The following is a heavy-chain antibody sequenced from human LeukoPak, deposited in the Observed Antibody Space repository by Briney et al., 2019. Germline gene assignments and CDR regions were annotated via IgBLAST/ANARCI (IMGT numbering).Heavy chain of an antibody. V-gene: IGHV3-30-3*01. CDR1: GFTFSSYA. CDR3: AREWIQLWLHAFDI. CDR2: ISYDGSNK. D-gene: IGHD5-18*01. J-gene: IGHJ3*02. Sequence: GRSLRLAFAASGFTFSSYAMHWVRQAPGKGLEWVAVISYDGSNKYYADSVKGRFTISRDNSKNTLYLQMNSLRAEDTAVYYCAREWIQLWLHAFDIWGQGTMVTVSS.